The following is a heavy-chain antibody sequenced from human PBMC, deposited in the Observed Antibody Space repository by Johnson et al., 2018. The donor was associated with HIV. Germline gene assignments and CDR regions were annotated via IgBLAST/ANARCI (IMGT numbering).Heavy chain of an antibody. CDR3: SMGGNYYDRRGGGAFDS. CDR1: GFSVSDNS. Sequence: VQLVESGGGLVQPGGSLRLSCVSSGFSVSDNSMSWVRQAPGKGLEWVSVIYAGDNTLYADSVKGRFTVSRDNSENTRYLQMNSLRAEDTAVYYCSMGGNYYDRRGGGAFDSWGQGTMVTVSS. CDR2: IYAGDNT. J-gene: IGHJ3*02. D-gene: IGHD3-22*01. V-gene: IGHV3-66*01.